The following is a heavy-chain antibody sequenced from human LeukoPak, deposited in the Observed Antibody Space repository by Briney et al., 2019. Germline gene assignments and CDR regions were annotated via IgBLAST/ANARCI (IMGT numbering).Heavy chain of an antibody. J-gene: IGHJ4*02. CDR2: IYYSGST. CDR1: GGSISSSSYY. V-gene: IGHV4-31*03. Sequence: PSETLSLTCTVSGGSISSSSYYWGWIRQPPGKGLEWVGYIYYSGSTYYNPSLKSRVTISVDTSKNQFSLKLSSVTAADTAVYYCARTYDSSGFDYWGQGTLVTVSS. CDR3: ARTYDSSGFDY. D-gene: IGHD3-22*01.